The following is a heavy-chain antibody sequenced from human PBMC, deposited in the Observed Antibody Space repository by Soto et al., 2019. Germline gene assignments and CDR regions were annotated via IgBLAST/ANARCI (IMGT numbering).Heavy chain of an antibody. V-gene: IGHV1-8*01. Sequence: QVQLVQSGAEVKKPGASVKVSCKASGNTFTSYDINWVRQANGQGLEWMGWMNPNSGNTGYAQNFQGRVTMTRNTSISTAYLELSSLRSEDTAVYYCARGRSGGSLRWLDPWGQGTLVTVSS. CDR1: GNTFTSYD. D-gene: IGHD2-15*01. CDR2: MNPNSGNT. J-gene: IGHJ5*02. CDR3: ARGRSGGSLRWLDP.